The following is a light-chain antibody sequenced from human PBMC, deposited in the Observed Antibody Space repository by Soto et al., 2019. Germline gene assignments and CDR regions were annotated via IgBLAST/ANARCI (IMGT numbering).Light chain of an antibody. CDR1: QSVSSTY. Sequence: EIVLTQSPGTLSLSPGERATLSCRASQSVSSTYFAWYQQRFGQAPRLLIYGASSRATGIPDRFSGSGSGTDFTLTIRRLEPEDFAVYYCQQYGSSSWTLGQGTKVEIK. CDR3: QQYGSSSWT. J-gene: IGKJ1*01. CDR2: GAS. V-gene: IGKV3-20*01.